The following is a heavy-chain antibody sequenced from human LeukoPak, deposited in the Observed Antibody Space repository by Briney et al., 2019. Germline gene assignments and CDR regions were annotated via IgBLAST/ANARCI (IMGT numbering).Heavy chain of an antibody. V-gene: IGHV4-34*01. CDR2: INHSGST. CDR1: GGSFSGYY. Sequence: ASETLSLTCAVYGGSFSGYYWSWIRQPPGKGLEWIGEINHSGSTNYNPSLKSRVTISVDTSKNQFSLKLSSVTAADTAVYYCARGGVLRYFDWRSAYLPTVWGQGTLVTVSS. J-gene: IGHJ4*02. D-gene: IGHD3-9*01. CDR3: ARGGVLRYFDWRSAYLPTV.